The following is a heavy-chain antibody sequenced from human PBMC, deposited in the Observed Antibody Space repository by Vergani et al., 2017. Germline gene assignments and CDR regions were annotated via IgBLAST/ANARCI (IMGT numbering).Heavy chain of an antibody. CDR3: ATRNYYDILTGYYRVGAFDI. V-gene: IGHV1-24*01. J-gene: IGHJ3*02. CDR1: GYTLTELS. Sequence: QVQLVQSGAEVKKPGASVKVSCKVSGYTLTELSMHWVRQAPGKGLEWMGGFDPEDGETIYAQKFQGRVTMTEDTSTDTAYMELSSLRSEDTAVYYCATRNYYDILTGYYRVGAFDIWGQGTMVTVSS. D-gene: IGHD3-9*01. CDR2: FDPEDGET.